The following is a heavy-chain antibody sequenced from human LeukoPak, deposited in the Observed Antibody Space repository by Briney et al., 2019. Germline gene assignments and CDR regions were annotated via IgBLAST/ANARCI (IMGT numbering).Heavy chain of an antibody. CDR1: GYTFTNYW. V-gene: IGHV5-51*01. CDR2: IYPGDSDT. Sequence: RGESLKISCKGSGYTFTNYWIAWVRQMPGKGLEWMGIIYPGDSDTRYSPSFQGQVTISADKSISTAYLQWSSLKASDTAMYYCAYSSGWYYAFDIWGQGTMVTVSS. D-gene: IGHD6-19*01. J-gene: IGHJ3*02. CDR3: AYSSGWYYAFDI.